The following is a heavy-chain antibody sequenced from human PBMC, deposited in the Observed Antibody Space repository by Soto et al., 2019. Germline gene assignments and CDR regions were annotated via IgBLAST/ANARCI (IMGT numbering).Heavy chain of an antibody. V-gene: IGHV3-9*01. CDR2: ISWNGASI. CDR3: AKDVSGRGSYYYYHGMDV. CDR1: GFTFDDYA. J-gene: IGHJ6*02. Sequence: VQLVESGGGLVQPGRSLRLSCAASGFTFDDYAMHWVRQPPGKGLEWVSGISWNGASIGYADSVKARFTISRDNAKNSLYLQMNSLRAEDTALYYCAKDVSGRGSYYYYHGMDVWGQGTTVTFSS. D-gene: IGHD3-10*01.